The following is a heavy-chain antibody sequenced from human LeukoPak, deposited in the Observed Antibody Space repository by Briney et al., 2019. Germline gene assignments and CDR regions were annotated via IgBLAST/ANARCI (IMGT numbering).Heavy chain of an antibody. J-gene: IGHJ5*02. CDR1: GGSISSSSYY. D-gene: IGHD6-6*01. CDR2: IYYSGST. Sequence: PSETLSPTCTVSGGSISSSSYYWGWIRQPPGKGLEWIGSIYYSGSTYYNPSLKSRVTISVDTSKNQFSLKLSSVTAADTAVYYCARGGSSSSAYNWFDPWGQGTLVTVSS. V-gene: IGHV4-39*07. CDR3: ARGGSSSSAYNWFDP.